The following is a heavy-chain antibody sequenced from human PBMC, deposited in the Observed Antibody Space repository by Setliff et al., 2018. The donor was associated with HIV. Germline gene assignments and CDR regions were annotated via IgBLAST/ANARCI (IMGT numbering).Heavy chain of an antibody. CDR2: IKQDGSEE. CDR3: ARGTSRSGWYYFDY. Sequence: PGGSLRLSCAASGFTFSRYWMTWVRQAPGKGPEWVANIKQDGSEENYVDSVRGRFTISRDNAKNSLYLQMNSLRAEDTAVFYCARGTSRSGWYYFDYWGQGTLVTVSS. V-gene: IGHV3-7*05. J-gene: IGHJ4*02. D-gene: IGHD6-19*01. CDR1: GFTFSRYW.